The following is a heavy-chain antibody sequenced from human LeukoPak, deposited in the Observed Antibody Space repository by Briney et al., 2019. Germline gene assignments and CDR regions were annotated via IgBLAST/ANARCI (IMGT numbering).Heavy chain of an antibody. J-gene: IGHJ5*02. CDR3: ARGPGVSKLDP. D-gene: IGHD2-8*01. Sequence: RASVKVSCKASGYTFTGYYMHWVRQAPGQGLEWMGWINPNSGGTNYAQKFQGRVTMTRDTSISRAYMELSRLGSDDTAVYYCARGPGVSKLDPWGQGTLVTVSS. CDR1: GYTFTGYY. V-gene: IGHV1-2*02. CDR2: INPNSGGT.